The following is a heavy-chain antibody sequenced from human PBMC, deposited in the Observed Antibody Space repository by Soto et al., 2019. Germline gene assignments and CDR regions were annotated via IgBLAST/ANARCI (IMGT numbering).Heavy chain of an antibody. V-gene: IGHV1-46*01. D-gene: IGHD1-26*01. J-gene: IGHJ4*02. Sequence: QVQLVQSGAEVKKPGASMKLSCKASGYTFTNYYMHWVRQAPGQGLEWMGIIHPGGGATNYAQKFQGRVTMTRDTSTSTVYMELSSLDSEDTAVYFCAREAGATDYWGQGTLVTVSS. CDR1: GYTFTNYY. CDR3: AREAGATDY. CDR2: IHPGGGAT.